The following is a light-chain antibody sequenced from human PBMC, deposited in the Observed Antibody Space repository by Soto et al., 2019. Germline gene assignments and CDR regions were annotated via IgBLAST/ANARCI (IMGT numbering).Light chain of an antibody. J-gene: IGKJ1*01. Sequence: DIQMTQSPSSLSASVGDRVTITCRASQSISTYLNWYKQKPGKAPEFLIYSASSLQSGVPSRFSGSGSGTDFTLTINSLQPEDFATYYCQQCYSPPWTFGQGTKVEIK. CDR3: QQCYSPPWT. V-gene: IGKV1-39*01. CDR2: SAS. CDR1: QSISTY.